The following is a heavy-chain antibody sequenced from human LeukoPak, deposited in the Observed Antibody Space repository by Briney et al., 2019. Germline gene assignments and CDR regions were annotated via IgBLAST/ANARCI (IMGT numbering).Heavy chain of an antibody. CDR3: TTGFWYGGPRDY. V-gene: IGHV3-15*01. D-gene: IGHD3-3*01. J-gene: IGHJ4*02. Sequence: GGSLRLSCAASGFTFSNAWMTWVRQAPGKGLEWVGRIKSKTDGGTTDYAAPVKGRFTVSRDDSKNTPYLQMNSLKTEDTAVYYCTTGFWYGGPRDYWGQGTLVTVSS. CDR1: GFTFSNAW. CDR2: IKSKTDGGTT.